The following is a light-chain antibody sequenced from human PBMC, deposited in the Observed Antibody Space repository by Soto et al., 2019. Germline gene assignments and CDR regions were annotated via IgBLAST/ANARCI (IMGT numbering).Light chain of an antibody. CDR1: SSDVGGYNY. CDR2: EVT. J-gene: IGLJ2*01. V-gene: IGLV2-14*01. Sequence: QPVLTQPASVSGSPGQSITISCTGTSSDVGGYNYVSWYQHHPGKAPKLMIYEVTNRPSGVSNRFSGSKSGNTASLTISGLQAEDEADYYCTSYTSSNTVVFGGGTKVTVL. CDR3: TSYTSSNTVV.